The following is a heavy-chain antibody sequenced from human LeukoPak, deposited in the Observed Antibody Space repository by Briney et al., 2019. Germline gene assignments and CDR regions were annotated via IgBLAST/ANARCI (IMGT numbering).Heavy chain of an antibody. CDR3: ARHPYSGSYHFDY. Sequence: ASVKVSCKASGFTFTGYYIHWVRQAPGQGLEWMGWVNPNSGGTNYAQMFQGRVTMTRDTSISTAYMELSRLTSDDTAVYYCARHPYSGSYHFDYWGQGTLVTVSS. D-gene: IGHD1-26*01. V-gene: IGHV1-2*02. CDR1: GFTFTGYY. CDR2: VNPNSGGT. J-gene: IGHJ4*02.